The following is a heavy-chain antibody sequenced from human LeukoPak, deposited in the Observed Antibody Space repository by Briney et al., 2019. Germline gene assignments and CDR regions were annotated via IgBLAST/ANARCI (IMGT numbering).Heavy chain of an antibody. CDR3: AREPTSGREPTSGRPLDY. Sequence: SSETLSLTCTVSGGSISGYFRSWIRQPAGKGLEWIGRIYSSGSNNYNPSLKSRVTMSLDTSKNHLSLNLSSVTAADTAVYYCAREPTSGREPTSGRPLDYWGQGTLVTVSS. CDR2: IYSSGSN. CDR1: GGSISGYF. J-gene: IGHJ4*02. D-gene: IGHD5-12*01. V-gene: IGHV4-4*07.